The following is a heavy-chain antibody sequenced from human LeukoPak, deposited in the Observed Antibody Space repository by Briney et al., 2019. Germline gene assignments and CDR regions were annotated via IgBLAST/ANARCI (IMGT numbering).Heavy chain of an antibody. Sequence: ASVKVSCKASGYTFTGYYMYWVRQAPGKGLEWMGGFDPEDGETIYAQKFQGRVTMTEDTSTDTAYMELSSLRSEDTAVYYCATGGIAVAGDWYFDLWGRGTLVTVSS. V-gene: IGHV1-24*01. CDR3: ATGGIAVAGDWYFDL. J-gene: IGHJ2*01. D-gene: IGHD6-19*01. CDR1: GYTFTGYY. CDR2: FDPEDGET.